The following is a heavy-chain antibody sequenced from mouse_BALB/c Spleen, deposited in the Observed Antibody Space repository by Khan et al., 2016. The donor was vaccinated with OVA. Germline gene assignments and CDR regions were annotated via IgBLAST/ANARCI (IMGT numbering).Heavy chain of an antibody. CDR3: ARNSYMYDFTY. V-gene: IGHV2-2*01. J-gene: IGHJ3*01. Sequence: GQLKQEGPGLGQPSQSLSITCTVSGFSLTTYGVHWVRQSPGKGLEWLGVIWSGGGTDYNAAFISRLSISKDNSKSQVFFKMNSLQADDTAMYYCARNSYMYDFTYWGQGTLVTVSA. CDR2: IWSGGGT. CDR1: GFSLTTYG. D-gene: IGHD2-14*01.